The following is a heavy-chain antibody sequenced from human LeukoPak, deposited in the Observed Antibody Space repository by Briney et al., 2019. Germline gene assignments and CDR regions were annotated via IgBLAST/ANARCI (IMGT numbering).Heavy chain of an antibody. CDR2: ISGSGGST. D-gene: IGHD3-22*01. J-gene: IGHJ4*02. CDR3: AKDSSGYYYYYGY. Sequence: GGSLRLSCAASGFTFSSYGMGWVRQAPGKGLEWVSAISGSGGSTFYADSVKGRFTISRDNSKNTPDLQMNSLRAEDTAIYYCAKDSSGYYYYYGYWGQGTLVTVSS. CDR1: GFTFSSYG. V-gene: IGHV3-23*01.